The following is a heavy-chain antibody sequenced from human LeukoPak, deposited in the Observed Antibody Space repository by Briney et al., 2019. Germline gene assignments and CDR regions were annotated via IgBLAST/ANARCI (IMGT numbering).Heavy chain of an antibody. CDR3: AKGEGPDDYGYAFDI. Sequence: QPGGSLLLSCAASGFTFSSYGMHWVRQAPGKGLEWVAVISYDGSNKYYADSVRGRFTISRDNSKNTLYLQMNSLRAEDTAVYCCAKGEGPDDYGYAFDIWGQGTMVTVSS. D-gene: IGHD4-17*01. J-gene: IGHJ3*02. CDR1: GFTFSSYG. V-gene: IGHV3-30*18. CDR2: ISYDGSNK.